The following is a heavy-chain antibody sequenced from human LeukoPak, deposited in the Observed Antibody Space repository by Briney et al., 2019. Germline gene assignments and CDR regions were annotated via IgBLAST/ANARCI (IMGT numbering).Heavy chain of an antibody. CDR3: AKDLLWFGELLQKNYYYYGMDV. Sequence: GGSLRLSCAASGFTFSSYWMHWVRQAPGKGLVWVSRINSDGSSTSYADSVKGRFTISRDNSKNTLYLQMNSLRAEDTAVYYCAKDLLWFGELLQKNYYYYGMDVWGQGTTVTVSS. CDR2: INSDGSST. CDR1: GFTFSSYW. D-gene: IGHD3-10*01. V-gene: IGHV3-74*01. J-gene: IGHJ6*02.